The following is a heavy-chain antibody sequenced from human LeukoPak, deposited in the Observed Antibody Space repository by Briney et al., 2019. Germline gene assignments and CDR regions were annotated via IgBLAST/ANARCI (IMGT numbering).Heavy chain of an antibody. V-gene: IGHV3-30*04. J-gene: IGHJ3*02. D-gene: IGHD5-18*01. CDR1: GFTFSSYA. CDR3: ARDGYGGDAFDI. CDR2: ISYDGSNK. Sequence: GGSLRLSCEASGFTFSSYAMHWVRQAPGKGLEWVAVISYDGSNKYYADSVKGRFTISRDNSKNTLYLQMNSLRAEDTAVYYCARDGYGGDAFDIWGQGTMVTVSS.